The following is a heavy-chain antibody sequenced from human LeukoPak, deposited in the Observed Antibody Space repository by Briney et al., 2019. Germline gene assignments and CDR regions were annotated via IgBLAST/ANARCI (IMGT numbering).Heavy chain of an antibody. CDR2: INPNSGGT. CDR1: GYTFTGYY. J-gene: IGHJ4*02. Sequence: EASVKVSCKASGYTFTGYYMHWVRQAPGQGLEWMGWINPNSGGTNYAQKFQGRVTMTRDTSISTAYMELSRLRSDDTAVYYCAHYCGGGSCHSDYWGQGTLVTVSS. CDR3: AHYCGGGSCHSDY. D-gene: IGHD2-15*01. V-gene: IGHV1-2*02.